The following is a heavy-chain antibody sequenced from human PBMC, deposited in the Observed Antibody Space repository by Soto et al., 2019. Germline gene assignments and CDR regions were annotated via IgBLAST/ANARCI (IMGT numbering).Heavy chain of an antibody. CDR2: IYWDADK. CDR3: AHSVVAGLVYYFDY. V-gene: IGHV2-5*02. Sequence: QITLKESGPTLVKPTQTLTLTCTFSGFSLSSTRVAVGWIRQPPGKALEWLALIYWDADKRYSPFLKSMLTITKDTSKIQVVLTMTNMDPVDTATYYCAHSVVAGLVYYFDYWCQGTLVTVSS. D-gene: IGHD6-19*01. J-gene: IGHJ4*02. CDR1: GFSLSSTRVA.